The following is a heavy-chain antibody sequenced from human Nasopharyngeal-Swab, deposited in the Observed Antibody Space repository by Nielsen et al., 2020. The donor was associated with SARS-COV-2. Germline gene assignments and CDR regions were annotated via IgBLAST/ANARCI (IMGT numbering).Heavy chain of an antibody. CDR2: VRHSGTA. J-gene: IGHJ6*02. CDR1: GSSFTGIF. Sequence: SETLSLTCTYKGSSFTGIFWTWVRQPPGKGLEWIGEVRHSGTATYNPSLTGRVTISLDTAWSQFSLRLSSLSDADTAVYFFARGGQDNALDVWDQGTNVTASS. CDR3: ARGGQDNALDV. D-gene: IGHD1-1*01. V-gene: IGHV4-34*01.